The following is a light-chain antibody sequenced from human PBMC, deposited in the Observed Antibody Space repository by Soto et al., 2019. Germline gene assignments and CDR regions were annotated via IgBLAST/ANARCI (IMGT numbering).Light chain of an antibody. CDR3: SSYTGSSSLEV. CDR2: EVS. J-gene: IGLJ1*01. Sequence: QSALTQPASVSGSPGQSITISCTGTSSDVGGYDYVSWYQQHPGKAPKLMISEVSNRPSGVSNRFSGSKYANTASLTISGLQTEDEADYYCSSYTGSSSLEVFGTGTKVTVL. CDR1: SSDVGGYDY. V-gene: IGLV2-14*01.